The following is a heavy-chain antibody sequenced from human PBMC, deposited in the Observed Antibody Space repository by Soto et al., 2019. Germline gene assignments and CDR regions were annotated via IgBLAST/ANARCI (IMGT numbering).Heavy chain of an antibody. D-gene: IGHD6-13*01. Sequence: GGSLRLSCTASGFTFGDYAMSWVRQAPGKGLEWVGFIRSKAYGGTTEYAASVKGRFTISRDDSKSIAYLQMNSLKTEDTAVYYCTRVQTAAAGPYYYYGMDVWGQGTTVTVSS. CDR3: TRVQTAAAGPYYYYGMDV. V-gene: IGHV3-49*04. CDR1: GFTFGDYA. J-gene: IGHJ6*02. CDR2: IRSKAYGGTT.